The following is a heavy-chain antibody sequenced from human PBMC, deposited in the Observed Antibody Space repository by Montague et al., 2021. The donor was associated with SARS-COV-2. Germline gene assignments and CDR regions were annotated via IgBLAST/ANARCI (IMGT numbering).Heavy chain of an antibody. D-gene: IGHD3-16*01. CDR1: GFTFSDYW. V-gene: IGHV3-7*01. CDR3: ARAMKTFGV. J-gene: IGHJ4*02. CDR2: INEDGSEK. Sequence: SLRLTCAASGFTFSDYWMTWVRQAPGKGLEWVATINEDGSEKYSVDSVKGRFTISRDNSKNSLYLQMKSLRAEGTAVYYCARAMKTFGVWGQGTLLTVSS.